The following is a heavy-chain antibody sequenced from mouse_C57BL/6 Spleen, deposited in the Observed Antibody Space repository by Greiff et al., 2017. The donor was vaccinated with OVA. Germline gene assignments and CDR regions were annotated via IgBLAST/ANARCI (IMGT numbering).Heavy chain of an antibody. D-gene: IGHD2-3*01. V-gene: IGHV14-3*01. Sequence: VQLQQSVAELVRPGASVKLSCTASGFNIKNTYMPWVQQRPEQGLEWIGRIDPANGNTKYAPKFQGKATITADTSSNTADLQLSSLTSEDPAIYYCAGGWLLRGYFDVWGTGTTVTVSS. CDR2: IDPANGNT. CDR1: GFNIKNTY. J-gene: IGHJ1*03. CDR3: AGGWLLRGYFDV.